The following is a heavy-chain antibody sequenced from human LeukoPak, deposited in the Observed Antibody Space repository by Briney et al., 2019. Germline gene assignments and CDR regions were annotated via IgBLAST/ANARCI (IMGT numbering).Heavy chain of an antibody. J-gene: IGHJ5*02. CDR1: GFTFSSYA. V-gene: IGHV3-30*18. CDR3: AKDKFSVAVVADRLKWFDP. CDR2: ISYDGSNK. D-gene: IGHD2-15*01. Sequence: GRSLRLSCAASGFTFSSYAMHWVRQAPGKGLEWVALISYDGSNKYYADSVKGRFTISRDNSKNTLYLQMNSLRADDTAVYYCAKDKFSVAVVADRLKWFDPWGQGTLVTVSS.